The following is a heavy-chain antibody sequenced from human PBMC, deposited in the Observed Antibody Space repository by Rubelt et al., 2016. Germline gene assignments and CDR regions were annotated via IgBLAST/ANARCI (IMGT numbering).Heavy chain of an antibody. V-gene: IGHV3-7*01. Sequence: EVQLVESGGGLAQPGGSLRLSCAASGFTFSSYWMSWVRQGPGKGLEWVANIKQDGSGNDYVDCVKGRFTISRDNAKNSLYLQMNGLRAEDTAVYYCARMGSLDYWGQGTLVTVSS. CDR3: ARMGSLDY. CDR2: IKQDGSGN. D-gene: IGHD3-16*01. CDR1: GFTFSSYW. J-gene: IGHJ4*02.